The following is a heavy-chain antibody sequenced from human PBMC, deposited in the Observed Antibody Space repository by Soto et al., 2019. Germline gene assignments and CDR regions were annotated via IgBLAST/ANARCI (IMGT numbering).Heavy chain of an antibody. CDR1: GYKFTDYY. D-gene: IGHD3-16*01. J-gene: IGHJ4*02. CDR3: XXXXPRGVQLIAGDY. CDR2: INPNNGDT. Sequence: QVQVVQSGAEVKKPGASVKVSCKASGYKFTDYYIXWVRQAPGQGLEWMGWINPNNGDTDYAQKFQGRVTMTRDSSIGTAYXELTRLRSDXXAXXXXXXXXPRGVQLIAGDYWGQGTLVSVSS. V-gene: IGHV1-2*02.